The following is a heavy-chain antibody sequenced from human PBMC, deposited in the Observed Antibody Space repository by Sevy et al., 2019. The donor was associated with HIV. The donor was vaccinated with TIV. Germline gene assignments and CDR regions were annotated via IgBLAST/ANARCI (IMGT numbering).Heavy chain of an antibody. Sequence: QAGGSLRLSCAASGFSVGTFGMHWVRQPLGKGLEWLAFVQFDGNEKWYSDSAKGRFTISRDSSQNTVSLQMDFVRKDDTAVYYCVKDRCSVAGCPRDYFEHWGQGVMVTVSS. CDR2: VQFDGNEK. D-gene: IGHD2-15*01. CDR1: GFSVGTFG. J-gene: IGHJ4*02. V-gene: IGHV3-30*02. CDR3: VKDRCSVAGCPRDYFEH.